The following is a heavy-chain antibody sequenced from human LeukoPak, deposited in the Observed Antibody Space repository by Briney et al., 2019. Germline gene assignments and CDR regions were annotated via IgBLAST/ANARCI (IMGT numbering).Heavy chain of an antibody. CDR3: AKDKGYYGSGSYVNYFDY. Sequence: PGGSLRLSCAASGFTFDDYAMHWVRQAPGKGLEWVSGISWNSGSIGYADSVKGRFTIYRDNAENSLYLQMNSLRAEDTALYYCAKDKGYYGSGSYVNYFDYWGQGTLVTVSS. CDR1: GFTFDDYA. J-gene: IGHJ4*02. V-gene: IGHV3-9*01. D-gene: IGHD3-10*01. CDR2: ISWNSGSI.